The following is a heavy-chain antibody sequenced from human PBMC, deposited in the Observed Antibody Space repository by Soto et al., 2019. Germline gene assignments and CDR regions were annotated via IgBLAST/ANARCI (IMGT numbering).Heavy chain of an antibody. CDR3: ARHFGMATSDY. Sequence: GESLKISSQGSGYRFTSYWIGWVRQMPGKGLEWMGIIYPGDSDTRYSPSFQGQVTISADKSISTAYLQWSSLKASDTAMYYCARHFGMATSDYWGQGTLVTVSS. D-gene: IGHD5-12*01. CDR2: IYPGDSDT. V-gene: IGHV5-51*01. CDR1: GYRFTSYW. J-gene: IGHJ4*02.